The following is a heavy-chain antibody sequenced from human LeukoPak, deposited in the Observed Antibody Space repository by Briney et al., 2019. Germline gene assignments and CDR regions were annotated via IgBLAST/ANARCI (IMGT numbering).Heavy chain of an antibody. CDR2: INHSGST. D-gene: IGHD3-22*01. CDR3: ARVGPRTYYYDSSGYYPFDY. J-gene: IGHJ4*02. V-gene: IGHV4-34*01. CDR1: GGSFSGCY. Sequence: SETLSLTCAVYGGSFSGCYWSWIRQPPGKGLEWIGEINHSGSTNYNPSLKSRVTISVDTSKNQFSLKLSSVTAADTAVYYCARVGPRTYYYDSSGYYPFDYWGQGTLVTVSS.